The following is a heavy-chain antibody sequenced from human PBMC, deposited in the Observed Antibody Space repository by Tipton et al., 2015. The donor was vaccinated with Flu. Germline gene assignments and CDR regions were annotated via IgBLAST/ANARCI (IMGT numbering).Heavy chain of an antibody. CDR3: ARRDYSNYVSDPKSWFDS. V-gene: IGHV4-39*07. CDR1: GDSIRSSNYY. CDR2: TFHSGNT. D-gene: IGHD4-11*01. J-gene: IGHJ5*01. Sequence: GLVKPSETLSLTCGVSGDSIRSSNYYWGWIRQPPGKGLEWIGNTFHSGNTYLNPSLKSRVTISIDTSRNQFSLKLNSVTAADTAVYYCARRDYSNYVSDPKSWFDSWGQGTLVTVS.